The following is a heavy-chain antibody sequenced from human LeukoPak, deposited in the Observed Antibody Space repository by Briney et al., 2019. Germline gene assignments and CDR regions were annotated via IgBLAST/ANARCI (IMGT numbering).Heavy chain of an antibody. CDR2: INWTGDNT. CDR3: ATLTGPRTFDY. D-gene: IGHD1-20*01. J-gene: IGHJ4*02. Sequence: GGSLRLSCAASGFNFEGYGISWVRQAPGKGLEWVSGINWTGDNTAYADSVKGRFTISRDNAKNSLYLQMDSLRADDTALYYCATLTGPRTFDYWGQGTLVTVSS. V-gene: IGHV3-20*04. CDR1: GFNFEGYG.